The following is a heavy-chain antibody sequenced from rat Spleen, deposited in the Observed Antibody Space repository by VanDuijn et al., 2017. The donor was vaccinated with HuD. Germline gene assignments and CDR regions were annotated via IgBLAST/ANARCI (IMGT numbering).Heavy chain of an antibody. V-gene: IGHV5-27*01. CDR1: GFIFSDYD. J-gene: IGHJ3*01. CDR3: TTENYWFAY. D-gene: IGHD1-10*01. CDR2: ISSSGDRT. Sequence: EVQLVESGGGLVQPGRSLKLSCAVSGFIFSDYDMSWVRQAPTMGLDWVATISSSGDRTFYRDSVKGRFTVSRDNAESTLYLQMDSLRSEDTATYYCTTENYWFAYWGQVTLVTVSS.